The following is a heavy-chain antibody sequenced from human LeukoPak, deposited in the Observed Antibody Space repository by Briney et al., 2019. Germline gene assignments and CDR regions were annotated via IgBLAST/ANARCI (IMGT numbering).Heavy chain of an antibody. CDR3: AKRGVVIRVILVGFHKEAYYFDS. V-gene: IGHV3-21*04. Sequence: GGSLRLSCAASGFTFSSYSMNWVRQAPGKGLEWVSSISTSSSYIYYADSVKGRFTISRDNAKNSLYLQMNSLRAEDTAVYFCAKRGVVIRVILVGFHKEAYYFDSWGQGALVTVSS. D-gene: IGHD3-22*01. J-gene: IGHJ4*02. CDR2: ISTSSSYI. CDR1: GFTFSSYS.